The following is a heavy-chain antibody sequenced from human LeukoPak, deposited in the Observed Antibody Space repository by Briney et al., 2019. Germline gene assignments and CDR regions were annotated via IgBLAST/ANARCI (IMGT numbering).Heavy chain of an antibody. D-gene: IGHD5-12*01. CDR1: GFTFSSYA. CDR3: ARAYSGYDLPTW. Sequence: PGGSLRLSCAASGFTFSSYAMSWVRQAPGKGLEWVSAISGSGGRTYYADSVKGRFTISRDNSKNSLYLQMNSLRAEDTAVYYCARAYSGYDLPTWWGQGTLVTVSS. CDR2: ISGSGGRT. J-gene: IGHJ4*02. V-gene: IGHV3-23*01.